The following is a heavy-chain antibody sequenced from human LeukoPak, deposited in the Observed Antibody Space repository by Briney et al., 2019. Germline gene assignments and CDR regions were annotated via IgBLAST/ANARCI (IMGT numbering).Heavy chain of an antibody. CDR1: GFTFSSYS. CDR3: ARDYQEKTNDY. CDR2: ISSSSSII. V-gene: IGHV3-48*04. Sequence: PGGSLRLSCAASGFTFSSYSMNWVRQVPGKGLEWVSYISSSSSIINYTDSVRGRFTISRDNAKNLLYLQMNSLRAEDTAVYYCARDYQEKTNDYWGQGTLVTVSS. D-gene: IGHD2-8*01. J-gene: IGHJ4*02.